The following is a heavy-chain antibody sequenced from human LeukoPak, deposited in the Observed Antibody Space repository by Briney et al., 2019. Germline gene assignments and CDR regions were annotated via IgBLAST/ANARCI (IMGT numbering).Heavy chain of an antibody. V-gene: IGHV3-23*01. Sequence: PGGSLRLSCAASGFTFSSYAMSWVRQAPGKGLEWVSAISGSGGSTYYADSVKGRFTISRDNSKNTLYLQMNSLRAEDTAVYYCAKFSSTMDYDFWSGYYNVFDYWGQGTLVTVSP. J-gene: IGHJ4*02. CDR3: AKFSSTMDYDFWSGYYNVFDY. CDR1: GFTFSSYA. D-gene: IGHD3-3*01. CDR2: ISGSGGST.